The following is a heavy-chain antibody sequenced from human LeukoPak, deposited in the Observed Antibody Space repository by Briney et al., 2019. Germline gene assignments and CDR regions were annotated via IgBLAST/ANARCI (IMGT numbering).Heavy chain of an antibody. J-gene: IGHJ4*02. CDR2: INHSGST. D-gene: IGHD6-19*01. Sequence: PSETLSLTCAVYGGSFSGYYWSWIRQPPGKGLEWIGEINHSGSTNYNPSLKSRVTISVDTSKNQFSLKLSSVTAADTAVYYCARGGLGSGWYVGYWGQGTLVTVSS. CDR1: GGSFSGYY. V-gene: IGHV4-34*01. CDR3: ARGGLGSGWYVGY.